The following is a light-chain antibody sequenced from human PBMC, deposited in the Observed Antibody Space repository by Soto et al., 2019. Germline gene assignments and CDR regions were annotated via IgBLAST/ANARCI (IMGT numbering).Light chain of an antibody. CDR3: CSYAGSNNV. CDR2: DVS. CDR1: SSDVGGYNY. Sequence: QSVLTQPPSASGSPGQSVTISCTGTSSDVGGYNYVSWYQQHPGKAPKLMIYDVSRRPSGAPDRFSGSKSGNTASLTVSGLQAEDEADYYCCSYAGSNNVFGTGTKVTVL. J-gene: IGLJ1*01. V-gene: IGLV2-8*01.